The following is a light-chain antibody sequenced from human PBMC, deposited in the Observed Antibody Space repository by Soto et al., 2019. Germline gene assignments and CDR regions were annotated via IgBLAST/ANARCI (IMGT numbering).Light chain of an antibody. Sequence: DIVMTQSPDSLAVSLGERATIHCKSSQSVLYSSNNENYLAWYQQKPGQPPKLLISWASTREFGVPDRFSGSGSGTDFTLTIDSLQAEDVAIYYCQQYYSTSLWTFGQGTKVEIK. CDR1: QSVLYSSNNENY. J-gene: IGKJ1*01. CDR2: WAS. CDR3: QQYYSTSLWT. V-gene: IGKV4-1*01.